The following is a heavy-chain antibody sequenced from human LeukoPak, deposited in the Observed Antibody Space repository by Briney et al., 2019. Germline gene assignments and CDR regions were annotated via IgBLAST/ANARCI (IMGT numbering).Heavy chain of an antibody. D-gene: IGHD3-22*01. J-gene: IGHJ4*02. CDR1: GGTFSSYA. CDR3: ARVDSSGYYSAPFDY. V-gene: IGHV1-69*13. Sequence: ASVKVSCKASGGTFSSYAISWVRQAPGQGLEWMGGIIPIFGTANYAQKFQGRVTITADESTSTAYMELSSLRSEDTAVYYCARVDSSGYYSAPFDYWGQGTLVTVSS. CDR2: IIPIFGTA.